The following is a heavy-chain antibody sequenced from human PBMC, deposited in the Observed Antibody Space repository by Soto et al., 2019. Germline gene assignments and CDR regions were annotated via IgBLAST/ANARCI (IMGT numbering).Heavy chain of an antibody. Sequence: SETLSLTCTVSGGSISSYYWSWIRQPPGKGLEWIGYIYYSGSTNYNPSLKSRVTIPVDTSKNQFSLKLSSVTAADTAVYYCARDIAAAGTVGWFDPWGQGTLVTVSS. CDR1: GGSISSYY. J-gene: IGHJ5*02. V-gene: IGHV4-59*01. D-gene: IGHD6-13*01. CDR3: ARDIAAAGTVGWFDP. CDR2: IYYSGST.